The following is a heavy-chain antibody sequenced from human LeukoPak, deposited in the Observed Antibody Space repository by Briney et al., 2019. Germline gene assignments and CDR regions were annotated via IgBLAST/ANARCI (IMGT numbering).Heavy chain of an antibody. V-gene: IGHV3-23*01. Sequence: GGSLRLSCAASGFTFSSYAMSWVRQAPRKGLEWVSAVSGSDGSTYYADSVKGRFTISRDNSKNTLYLQMNSLRAEDTAVYYCAKGGAYYYDSSAYYRDWGQGTLVTVSS. J-gene: IGHJ4*02. CDR3: AKGGAYYYDSSAYYRD. D-gene: IGHD3-22*01. CDR2: VSGSDGST. CDR1: GFTFSSYA.